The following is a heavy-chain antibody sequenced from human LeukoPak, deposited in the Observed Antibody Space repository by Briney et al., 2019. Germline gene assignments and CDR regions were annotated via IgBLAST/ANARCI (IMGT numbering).Heavy chain of an antibody. J-gene: IGHJ6*03. D-gene: IGHD3-10*01. CDR1: GFTFSNYG. CDR3: AKLGKTENHYGSGRFSYYYYMDV. Sequence: PGGSLRLSCAASGFTFSNYGMHWVRQAPGKGLEWVAFIRSDGINKYHADSVKGRFTISRDNSKNTVYLQMNSLRAEDTAVYYCAKLGKTENHYGSGRFSYYYYMDVWGKGTTVTISS. CDR2: IRSDGINK. V-gene: IGHV3-30*02.